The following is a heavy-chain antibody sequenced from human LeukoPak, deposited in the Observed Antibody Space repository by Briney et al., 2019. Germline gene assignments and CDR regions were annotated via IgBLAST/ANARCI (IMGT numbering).Heavy chain of an antibody. CDR1: GYTFTSYY. V-gene: IGHV1-46*01. CDR2: INPSGGST. Sequence: ASVKVSCKASGYTFTSYYMHWVRQAPGQGLEWMGIINPSGGSTSYAQKFQGRVTMTRDTSTSTVYMELSSLRSDDTAVYYCARELFHYYDSSGYLGQCDYWGQGTLVTVSS. D-gene: IGHD3-22*01. J-gene: IGHJ4*02. CDR3: ARELFHYYDSSGYLGQCDY.